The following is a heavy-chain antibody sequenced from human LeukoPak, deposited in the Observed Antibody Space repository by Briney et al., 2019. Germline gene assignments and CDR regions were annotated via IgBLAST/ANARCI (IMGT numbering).Heavy chain of an antibody. D-gene: IGHD3-10*01. CDR2: ISYDGSNK. Sequence: GGSLRLSCAASGFTFSSYGMHWVRQAPGKGLEWVAVISYDGSNKYYADSVKGRFTISRDNSKNTLYLQMNSLRAEDTALYYCARERPYYGSGSYLYYFDYWGQGTLVTVSS. CDR1: GFTFSSYG. V-gene: IGHV3-30*03. CDR3: ARERPYYGSGSYLYYFDY. J-gene: IGHJ4*02.